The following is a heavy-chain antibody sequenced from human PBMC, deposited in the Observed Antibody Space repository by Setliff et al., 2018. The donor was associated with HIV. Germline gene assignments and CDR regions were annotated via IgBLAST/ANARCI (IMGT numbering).Heavy chain of an antibody. CDR1: GFTFSSYG. Sequence: GGSLRLSCAASGFTFSSYGMHWVRQAPGKGLEWVAVIWYDGSNKYYADSVKGRFTISRDNSKNTLYLQMNSLRAEDTAVYYCAKVGIAAVAFGVDYWGQGTQVTVSS. CDR3: AKVGIAAVAFGVDY. CDR2: IWYDGSNK. D-gene: IGHD6-13*01. J-gene: IGHJ4*02. V-gene: IGHV3-33*06.